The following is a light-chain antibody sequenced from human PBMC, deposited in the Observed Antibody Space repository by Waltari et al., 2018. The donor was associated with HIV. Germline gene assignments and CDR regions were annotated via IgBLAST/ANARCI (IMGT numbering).Light chain of an antibody. J-gene: IGLJ3*02. CDR2: SNN. V-gene: IGLV1-44*01. CDR1: SSNIGSNT. Sequence: QSVLTQPPSASGTPGQRVTISCSGSSSNIGSNTVNWYQQLPGTAPKLLIYSNNQRPSGVPDRVSGSKSCTSASLAISGLQSEDEADYYCATWDDSLNGRWVFGGGTKLTVL. CDR3: ATWDDSLNGRWV.